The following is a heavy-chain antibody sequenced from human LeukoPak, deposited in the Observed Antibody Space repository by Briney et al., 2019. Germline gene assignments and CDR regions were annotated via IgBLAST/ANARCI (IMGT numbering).Heavy chain of an antibody. CDR3: ARVFYGDYAGGDAFDI. J-gene: IGHJ3*02. CDR2: IYYSGST. D-gene: IGHD4-17*01. V-gene: IGHV4-59*01. Sequence: SETLSLTCTVSGGSISSYYWSWIRQPPGKGLEWIGYIYYSGSTDYNPSLKSRVTISVDTSKNQFSLKLSSVTAADTAVYYCARVFYGDYAGGDAFDIWGQGTMVTVSS. CDR1: GGSISSYY.